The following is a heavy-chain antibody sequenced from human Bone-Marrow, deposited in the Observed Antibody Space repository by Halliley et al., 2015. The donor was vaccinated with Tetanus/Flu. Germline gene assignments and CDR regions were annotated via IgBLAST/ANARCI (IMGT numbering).Heavy chain of an antibody. V-gene: IGHV4-59*01. CDR2: IYYSGST. CDR1: GASIKNFY. J-gene: IGHJ4*02. CDR3: AREFRTSVFTYYFDY. Sequence: TLSLTCSVSGASIKNFYWSWIRQPPGKGLEWIGYIYYSGSTNYNPSLKSRVTISEDTSKNQFSLKLTSVTAADTAIYYCAREFRTSVFTYYFDYWSQGTLVPVSS.